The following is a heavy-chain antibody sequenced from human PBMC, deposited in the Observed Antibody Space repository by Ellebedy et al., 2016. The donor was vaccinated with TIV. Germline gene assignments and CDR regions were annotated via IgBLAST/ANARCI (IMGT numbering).Heavy chain of an antibody. Sequence: AASVKVSCKASGYTFTSYGISWVRQAPGQGLEWMGWISAYNGNTNYAQKLQGRVTMTTDTSTSTAYMELRSLRSDDTAVYYCARGRYDISLNWFDPWGQGTLVTVSS. J-gene: IGHJ5*02. D-gene: IGHD3-9*01. CDR1: GYTFTSYG. CDR2: ISAYNGNT. V-gene: IGHV1-18*01. CDR3: ARGRYDISLNWFDP.